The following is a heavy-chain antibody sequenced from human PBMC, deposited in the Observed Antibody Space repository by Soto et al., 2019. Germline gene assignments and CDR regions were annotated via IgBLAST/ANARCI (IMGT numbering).Heavy chain of an antibody. V-gene: IGHV3-23*01. CDR2: ISATGFGT. D-gene: IGHD5-12*01. CDR3: ARDGWLQFSSFLEYYYYGMDV. CDR1: GFTFDNYV. Sequence: PGGSLRLSCAASGFTFDNYVMSWVRQAPGKGLEWVSRISATGFGTDYADSVKGRFTISRDNSKNTLYLQMNSLRAEDTAVYYCARDGWLQFSSFLEYYYYGMDVWGQGTTVTVSS. J-gene: IGHJ6*02.